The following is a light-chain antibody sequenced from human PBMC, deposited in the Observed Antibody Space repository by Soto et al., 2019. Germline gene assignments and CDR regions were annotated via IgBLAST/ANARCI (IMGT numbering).Light chain of an antibody. CDR2: AAS. CDR3: QQSYSTPRT. CDR1: QIISNY. V-gene: IGKV1-39*01. Sequence: DIQMTQSPSSLSASVGDRVTITCRASQIISNYLNWYQQKPGKAPKLLIYAASSLQSGVPSRFSGSVSGTDFTLTISSLQPEDFASYYCQQSYSTPRTFGQGTKVDIK. J-gene: IGKJ1*01.